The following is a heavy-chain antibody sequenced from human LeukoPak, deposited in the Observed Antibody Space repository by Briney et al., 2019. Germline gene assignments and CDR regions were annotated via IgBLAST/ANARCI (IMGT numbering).Heavy chain of an antibody. J-gene: IGHJ4*02. V-gene: IGHV3-23*01. CDR2: ISGSGGST. D-gene: IGHD3-22*01. CDR3: ARAANMIASNMHFDY. CDR1: GFTFSSYA. Sequence: GGSLRLSCAASGFTFSSYAMSWVRQAPGKGLEWVSAISGSGGSTYYADSVKGRFTISRDNSKNTLYLQINSLRPEDTAVFYCARAANMIASNMHFDYWGQGALVTASS.